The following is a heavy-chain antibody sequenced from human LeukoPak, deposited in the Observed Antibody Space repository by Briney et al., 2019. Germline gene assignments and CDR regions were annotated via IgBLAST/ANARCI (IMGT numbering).Heavy chain of an antibody. CDR3: ARDRASGSSWLLFDY. J-gene: IGHJ4*02. D-gene: IGHD6-13*01. CDR1: GFTFSNYW. CDR2: IKLDGSEK. V-gene: IGHV3-7*01. Sequence: PGGSLRLSCATSGFTFSNYWMSWVRQAPGKGLEWVANIKLDGSEKYYVDSVKGRFTISRDNAKNSLYLQMNSLRAEDTAVYYCARDRASGSSWLLFDYWGQGTLVTVSS.